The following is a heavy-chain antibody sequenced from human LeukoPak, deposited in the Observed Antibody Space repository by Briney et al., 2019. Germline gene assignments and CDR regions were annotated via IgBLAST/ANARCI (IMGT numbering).Heavy chain of an antibody. CDR2: ISWNSGSI. Sequence: SXRLSXXXXXFTFYXYAMHWVRQAPGKGLEWVSGISWNSGSIVYADSVKGRFTISRDNAKTSLYLQMNSLRAEDTALYYCAKDMAGSPSSGMDVWGQGTTVTVSS. V-gene: IGHV3-9*01. CDR1: XFTFYXYA. CDR3: AKDMAGSPSSGMDV. D-gene: IGHD6-19*01. J-gene: IGHJ6*02.